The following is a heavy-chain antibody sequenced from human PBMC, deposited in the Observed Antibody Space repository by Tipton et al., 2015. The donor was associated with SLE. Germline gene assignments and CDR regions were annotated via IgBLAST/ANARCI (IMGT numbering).Heavy chain of an antibody. CDR1: GYTFRTYG. CDR3: ARERLLWFGELLRDYYYMDV. V-gene: IGHV1-18*01. Sequence: QLVQSGPEVKKPGASVKVSCKASGYTFRTYGITWVRQAPGQGLEWMGWISTYKGDTNYAQKFQGRVTMTADTSSSTAFLELRSLRSDDTAVYYCARERLLWFGELLRDYYYMDVWGKGTTVTVSS. D-gene: IGHD3-10*01. J-gene: IGHJ6*03. CDR2: ISTYKGDT.